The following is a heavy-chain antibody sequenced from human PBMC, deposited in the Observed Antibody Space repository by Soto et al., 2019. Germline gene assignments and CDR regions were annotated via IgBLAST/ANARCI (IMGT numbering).Heavy chain of an antibody. Sequence: GASLKISCKGSGYSFTTYWIDWVRQMPGKGLEWMGIIYPGDSDTRYSPSFQGQVTISADKSINAASLQWSSLKASDSAMYYCARHPDGGYDPAYYFYGMDVWGQGTMVTVSS. CDR3: ARHPDGGYDPAYYFYGMDV. D-gene: IGHD5-12*01. CDR2: IYPGDSDT. V-gene: IGHV5-51*01. J-gene: IGHJ6*02. CDR1: GYSFTTYW.